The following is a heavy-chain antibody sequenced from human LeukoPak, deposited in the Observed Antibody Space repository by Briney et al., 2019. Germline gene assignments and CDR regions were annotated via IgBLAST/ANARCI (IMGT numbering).Heavy chain of an antibody. CDR3: ARDRLGRYCPNGACTQMGAFDI. V-gene: IGHV1-24*01. CDR2: FDPEDGET. Sequence: ASVKVSCKVSGHTLTELSMHWVRQAPGKGLEWMGGFDPEDGETTYAEKFEGRVTMTEDTSADTAYMELSSLRSEDTAVYYCARDRLGRYCPNGACTQMGAFDIWGQGTMVTVSS. CDR1: GHTLTELS. D-gene: IGHD2-8*01. J-gene: IGHJ3*02.